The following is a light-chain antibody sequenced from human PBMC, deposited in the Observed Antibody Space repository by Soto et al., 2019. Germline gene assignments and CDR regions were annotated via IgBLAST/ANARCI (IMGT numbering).Light chain of an antibody. CDR2: GAS. Sequence: EIVLTQSPGTLSLSPGERATLSCRASKSVSSSYLAWYQQKPGQAPRLLIYGASSRATGIPDRFSGSGSGTDFSLTISRLEPEDFAVYYCQQYGRSPRYTFGQGTKLEIK. CDR1: KSVSSSY. CDR3: QQYGRSPRYT. J-gene: IGKJ2*01. V-gene: IGKV3-20*01.